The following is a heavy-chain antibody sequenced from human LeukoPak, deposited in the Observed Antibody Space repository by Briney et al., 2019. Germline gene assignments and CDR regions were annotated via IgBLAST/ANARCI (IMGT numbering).Heavy chain of an antibody. Sequence: PGGSLRLSCAASGFTFSSYGMHWVRPAPGKGLEWVAVISYDGSNNNYADSVKGRFTISRDNSKNTLYLQMKSLRAEDTAVYYCAKPPWDYYDSSGYYFDYWGQGTLVTVSS. CDR1: GFTFSSYG. V-gene: IGHV3-30*18. CDR2: ISYDGSNN. CDR3: AKPPWDYYDSSGYYFDY. D-gene: IGHD3-22*01. J-gene: IGHJ4*02.